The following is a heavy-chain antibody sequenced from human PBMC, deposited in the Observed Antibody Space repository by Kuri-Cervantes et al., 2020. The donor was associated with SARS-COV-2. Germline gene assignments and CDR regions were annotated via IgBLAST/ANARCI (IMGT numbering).Heavy chain of an antibody. CDR3: ARDHYDSSGYAFDI. V-gene: IGHV4-61*01. D-gene: IGHD3-22*01. CDR2: IYYSGST. Sequence: GSLRLSCTVSGGSVSSGSYYWSWIRQPPGKGLEWIGYIYYSGSTNYNPSLKSRVTISVDTSKNQFSLKLSSVTSADTAVYYCARDHYDSSGYAFDIWGQGTMVTVSS. J-gene: IGHJ3*02. CDR1: GGSVSSGSYY.